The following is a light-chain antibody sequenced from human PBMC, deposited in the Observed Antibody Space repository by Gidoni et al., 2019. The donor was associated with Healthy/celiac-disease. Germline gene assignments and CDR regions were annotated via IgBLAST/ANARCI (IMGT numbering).Light chain of an antibody. CDR2: AAS. Sequence: DIQVSQSPSSLSASVGDRVTLTCRTSQSISSYLNWYQQKPGKAPKLLIYAASSLQSGVPSRFSGSGYRTDFALTISSLQPEDFATYYCQQTYSTLTFGGGTKVEIK. CDR3: QQTYSTLT. CDR1: QSISSY. J-gene: IGKJ4*01. V-gene: IGKV1-39*01.